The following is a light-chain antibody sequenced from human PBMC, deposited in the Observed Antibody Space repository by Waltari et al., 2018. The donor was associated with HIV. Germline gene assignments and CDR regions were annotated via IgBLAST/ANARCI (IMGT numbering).Light chain of an antibody. CDR1: SLSRKY. Sequence: SYELTQPPSVSVSPGQTARITCSGDSLSRKYVYWFQQRSGQAPVLLIYEDNKRPSEMPERFSGSTSGAMATLTINGAQVEDGGDYYCYSTDSTGTQRVFGGGTKVTVL. J-gene: IGLJ2*01. CDR2: EDN. CDR3: YSTDSTGTQRV. V-gene: IGLV3-10*01.